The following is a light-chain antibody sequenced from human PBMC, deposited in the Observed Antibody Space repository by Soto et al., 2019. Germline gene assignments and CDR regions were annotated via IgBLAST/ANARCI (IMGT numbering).Light chain of an antibody. Sequence: DVQMTQSPSSLSASVGDSLTLTCRSSQTVTSYLNWYQQKPGKAPKLLIYAASTLQSGVPSRFSGSGPGTEFTLTIISLQHEDFATYYCQQSYRFPKTFGPGTKVDIK. CDR3: QQSYRFPKT. CDR2: AAS. J-gene: IGKJ1*01. CDR1: QTVTSY. V-gene: IGKV1-39*01.